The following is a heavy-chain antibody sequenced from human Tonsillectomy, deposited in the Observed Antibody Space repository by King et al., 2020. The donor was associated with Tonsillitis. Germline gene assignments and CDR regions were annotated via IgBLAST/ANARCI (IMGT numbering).Heavy chain of an antibody. V-gene: IGHV3-33*01. CDR2: IWYDGSNK. Sequence: VQLVESGGGVVQPGRSLRLSCAASGFTFSSYGMHWVRQAPGKGLEWVAGIWYDGSNKYYADSVKGRFTISRDNSQNTLYLQMNSLRAEDTAVYYCARRFSDWAPYFDYWGQGTLVTVSS. CDR3: ARRFSDWAPYFDY. D-gene: IGHD3-9*01. J-gene: IGHJ4*02. CDR1: GFTFSSYG.